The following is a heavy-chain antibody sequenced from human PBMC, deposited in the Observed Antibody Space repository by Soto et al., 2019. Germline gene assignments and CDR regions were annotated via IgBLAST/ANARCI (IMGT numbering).Heavy chain of an antibody. V-gene: IGHV4-39*01. J-gene: IGHJ4*02. D-gene: IGHD2-21*02. CDR3: ARLTATTSNVDY. CDR1: GGSISSSSYY. CDR2: IYYSGST. Sequence: SETLSLTCTVSGGSISSSSYYWGWIRQPPGKGLEWIGSIYYSGSTYYNPSLKSRVTISVDTSKNQFSLKLSSVTAADTAVYYCARLTATTSNVDYWGQGTLVTVSS.